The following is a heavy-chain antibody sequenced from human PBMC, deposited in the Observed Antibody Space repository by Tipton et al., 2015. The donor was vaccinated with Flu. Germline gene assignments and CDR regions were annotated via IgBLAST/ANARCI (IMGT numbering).Heavy chain of an antibody. CDR2: IKQDASEK. CDR1: GFTFSNYA. J-gene: IGHJ4*02. Sequence: SLRLSCAASGFTFSNYAMTWVRQAPGKGLEWVAIIKQDASEKLYVDSVEGRFTISRDNAKNSLSLQMDSLRGDDTAVYYCAGGSGWLITDWGQGTLVTVSS. CDR3: AGGSGWLITD. V-gene: IGHV3-7*01. D-gene: IGHD6-19*01.